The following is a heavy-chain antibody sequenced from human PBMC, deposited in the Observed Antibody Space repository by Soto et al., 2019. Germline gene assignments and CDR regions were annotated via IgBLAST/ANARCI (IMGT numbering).Heavy chain of an antibody. V-gene: IGHV4-39*01. CDR1: GDSISSSSYY. CDR3: ARPLQLAVSGFDP. D-gene: IGHD3-3*02. CDR2: IHYRANS. J-gene: IGHJ5*02. Sequence: SETLSLTCAVSGDSISSSSYYWAWIRQPPGKGLEWIGSIHYRANSYYSPSLKSRITISVDTSKNQISLRLSSVTAADTTVYYCARPLQLAVSGFDPWGQGTLVTVSS.